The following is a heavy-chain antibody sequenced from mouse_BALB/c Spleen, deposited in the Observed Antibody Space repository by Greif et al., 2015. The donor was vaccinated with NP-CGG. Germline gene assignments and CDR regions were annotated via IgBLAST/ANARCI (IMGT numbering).Heavy chain of an antibody. CDR3: VREAPIYYDYEWYAMDY. CDR2: ISSGGSYT. Sequence: EVKLMESGGGLVKPGGSLKLSCAASGFTFSSYAMSWVRQSPEKRLEWVAEISSGGSYTYYPDTVTGRFTISRDNAKNTLYLEMSSLRSEETAKYYCVREAPIYYDYEWYAMDYWGQGTSVTVSS. J-gene: IGHJ4*01. CDR1: GFTFSSYA. V-gene: IGHV5-9-4*01. D-gene: IGHD2-4*01.